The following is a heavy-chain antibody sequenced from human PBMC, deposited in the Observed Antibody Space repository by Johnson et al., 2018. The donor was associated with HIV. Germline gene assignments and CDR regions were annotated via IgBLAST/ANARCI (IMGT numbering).Heavy chain of an antibody. CDR2: ISSSGSTI. Sequence: VQLVESGGGVVQPGRSLRLSCAASGFTFRSYAMHWVRQAPGKGLEWVSYISSSGSTIYYADSVKGRFTISRYNAKNSLYLQMNSLRAEDTAVYYCARDSYGAFDIWGQGTMVTVSS. CDR3: ARDSYGAFDI. CDR1: GFTFRSYA. V-gene: IGHV3-48*03. D-gene: IGHD5-18*01. J-gene: IGHJ3*02.